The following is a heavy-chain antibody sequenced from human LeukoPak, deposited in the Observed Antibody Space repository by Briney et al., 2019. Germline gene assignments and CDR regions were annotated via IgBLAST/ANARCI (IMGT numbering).Heavy chain of an antibody. CDR2: MNPNSGNT. CDR1: GYTFTCYD. CDR3: ARGLRYYYDSSGYYYTNWFDP. J-gene: IGHJ5*02. Sequence: ASVKVSCKASGYTFTCYDINWVRQATGQGLEWMGWMNPNSGNTGYAQKFQGRVTMTRNTSISTAYMELSSLRSEDTAVYYCARGLRYYYDSSGYYYTNWFDPWGQGTLVTVSS. V-gene: IGHV1-8*01. D-gene: IGHD3-22*01.